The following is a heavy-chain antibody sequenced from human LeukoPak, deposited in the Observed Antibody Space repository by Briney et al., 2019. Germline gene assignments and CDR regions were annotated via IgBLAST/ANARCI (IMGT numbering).Heavy chain of an antibody. Sequence: GGSLRLSCAASGFTFGTSAMSWVRQAPGEGPEWVSTFGRSGSDTYYSDSVKGRFTIFRDNSKNTLYLQMNSLRDEDTAVYHCAKGSLGSWYYFDYWGQGTLVTVSS. V-gene: IGHV3-23*01. CDR1: GFTFGTSA. D-gene: IGHD6-13*01. CDR2: FGRSGSDT. CDR3: AKGSLGSWYYFDY. J-gene: IGHJ4*02.